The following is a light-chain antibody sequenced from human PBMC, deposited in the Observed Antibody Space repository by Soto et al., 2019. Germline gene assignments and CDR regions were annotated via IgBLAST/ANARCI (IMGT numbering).Light chain of an antibody. V-gene: IGKV3-11*01. Sequence: ETVLTQSPATLSLSPGERATLSCRASQSVSSSLGWYQQKPGQAPRLLIYDASNRATGIQARFSGSGSGTDFILTISSLEPEDFAFYYCQQRSNWPPTFGQGTNVEIK. J-gene: IGKJ1*01. CDR2: DAS. CDR3: QQRSNWPPT. CDR1: QSVSSS.